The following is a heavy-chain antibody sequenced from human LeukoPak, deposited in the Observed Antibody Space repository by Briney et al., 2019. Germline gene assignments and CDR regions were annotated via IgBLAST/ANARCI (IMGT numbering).Heavy chain of an antibody. V-gene: IGHV4-34*01. J-gene: IGHJ4*02. D-gene: IGHD5-24*01. CDR2: INHSGST. CDR3: ARRGDRWLQFFRYFDY. CDR1: GGSFSGYY. Sequence: PSETLSLTCAVYGGSFSGYYWSWIRQPPGKGLEWIGEINHSGSTNYNPSLKSRVTISVDASKNQFSLKLSSVTAADTAVYYCARRGDRWLQFFRYFDYWGQGTLVTVSS.